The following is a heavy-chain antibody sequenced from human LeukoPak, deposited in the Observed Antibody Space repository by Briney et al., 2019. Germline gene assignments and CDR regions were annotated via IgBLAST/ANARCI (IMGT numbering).Heavy chain of an antibody. D-gene: IGHD5-18*01. V-gene: IGHV4-59*01. J-gene: IGHJ4*02. CDR2: IYYSGST. CDR3: ARRGSYGPMLFDY. Sequence: PSETLSLTCTVSGGSISSYYWSWIRPPPGKGLEWIGYIYYSGSTNYNPSLKSRVTISVDTSKNQFSLKLSSVTAADTAVYYCARRGSYGPMLFDYWGQGTLVTVSS. CDR1: GGSISSYY.